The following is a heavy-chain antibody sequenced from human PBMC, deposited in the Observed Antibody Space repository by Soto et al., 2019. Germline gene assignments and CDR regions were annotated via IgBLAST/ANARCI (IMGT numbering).Heavy chain of an antibody. CDR1: GVAFSFYS. J-gene: IGHJ4*02. D-gene: IGHD6-19*01. CDR2: ISGNGATT. CDR3: AKDRGGFTSGWEFFDF. Sequence: EVALLESGGGLVQPGGSLRLSCEVSGVAFSFYSMSWVRQAPGKGLEWVASISGNGATTYYAASGKGRFTFSRDNSKNTVHLQMNSLRGEDTAVYYFAKDRGGFTSGWEFFDFWGQGTLVTVSS. V-gene: IGHV3-23*01.